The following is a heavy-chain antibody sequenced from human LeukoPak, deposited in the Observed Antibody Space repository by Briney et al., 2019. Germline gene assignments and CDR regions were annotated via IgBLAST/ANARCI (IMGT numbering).Heavy chain of an antibody. J-gene: IGHJ4*02. CDR3: AKFLPTHIVVANYYFDY. CDR1: GFTFRSYA. CDR2: ISGSGGST. Sequence: GGSLRLSCAASGFTFRSYAMSWGRQAPGKGVEWVSAISGSGGSTYYADSVKGRFTISRDNSKNTLYLQMNSLRAEDTAVYYCAKFLPTHIVVANYYFDYWGQGTLVTVSS. D-gene: IGHD2-21*01. V-gene: IGHV3-23*01.